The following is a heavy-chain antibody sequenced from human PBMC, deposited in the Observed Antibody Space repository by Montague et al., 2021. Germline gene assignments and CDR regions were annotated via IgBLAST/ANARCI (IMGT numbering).Heavy chain of an antibody. J-gene: IGHJ4*02. V-gene: IGHV3-23*03. CDR1: GFTFSDYS. D-gene: IGHD5-24*01. CDR3: AKGWHGRASVDFDY. CDR2: IYSDDSMT. Sequence: SLRLSCAASGFTFSDYSMGWVRRAPGKGLEWLSVIYSDDSMTYYEDSVKGQFTISRGNSKNAVNLQMNTLRIEDTAVYYCAKGWHGRASVDFDYWGQGTLVTVSS.